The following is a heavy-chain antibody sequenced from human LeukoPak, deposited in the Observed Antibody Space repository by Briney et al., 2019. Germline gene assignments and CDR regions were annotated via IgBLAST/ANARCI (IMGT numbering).Heavy chain of an antibody. CDR2: IIPIFGTA. CDR3: AREYYDILTGYYNDY. V-gene: IGHV1-69*13. CDR1: GGTFSSYA. Sequence: ASVKVSCKASGGTFSSYAISWVRQAPGQGLEWMGGIIPIFGTANYAQKFQGRVTITADESTSTAYMELSSLRSEDTAVYYCAREYYDILTGYYNDYWGQGTLVTVSS. J-gene: IGHJ4*02. D-gene: IGHD3-9*01.